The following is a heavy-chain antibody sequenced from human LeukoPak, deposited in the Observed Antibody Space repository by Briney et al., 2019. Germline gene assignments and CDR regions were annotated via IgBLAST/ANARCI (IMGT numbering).Heavy chain of an antibody. D-gene: IGHD3-10*01. V-gene: IGHV4-61*02. CDR2: VSISENI. J-gene: IGHJ4*02. CDR1: GSSVNSDDYF. Sequence: SQTLSLTCTVSGSSVNSDDYFWSWIRQPAGKGLEWIGRVSISENINYNPSLQSRVSLSLDVSKNQFSLRLSSVTAADTAVYYCARYSGSGYGMFQFDSWGQGTLVTVAS. CDR3: ARYSGSGYGMFQFDS.